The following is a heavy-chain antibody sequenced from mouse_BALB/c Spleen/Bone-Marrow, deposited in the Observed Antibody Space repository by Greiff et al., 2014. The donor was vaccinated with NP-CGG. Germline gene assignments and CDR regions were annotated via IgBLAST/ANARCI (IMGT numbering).Heavy chain of an antibody. CDR2: IFPGDSTT. V-gene: IGHV1S56*01. CDR3: VRSRLRDWYFDV. CDR1: GNTFTSYD. J-gene: IGHJ1*01. D-gene: IGHD1-2*01. Sequence: VKLQESXVELVKPGASVKLSCKASGNTFTSYDINWVRQRPEQGLEWIGWIFPGDSTTKYNEKFKGKATLSTDKSSSTVHMQLSRLTSEDSAVYFCVRSRLRDWYFDVWGAGTTVTISS.